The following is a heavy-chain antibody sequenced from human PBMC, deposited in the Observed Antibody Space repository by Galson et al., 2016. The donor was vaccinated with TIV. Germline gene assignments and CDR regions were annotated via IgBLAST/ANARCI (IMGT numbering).Heavy chain of an antibody. V-gene: IGHV3-11*05. D-gene: IGHD3-10*01. J-gene: IGHJ2*01. CDR2: ISSAGSYI. CDR3: ARDYGEVRGDNWYFDL. Sequence: SLRLSCAASGFSFSVYYMNWVRQAPGKGLEWISYISSAGSYIDYAASVRGRFTISRDNAKVYLQMNSLRVEDTAVYYCARDYGEVRGDNWYFDLWGRGTLVTVSS. CDR1: GFSFSVYY.